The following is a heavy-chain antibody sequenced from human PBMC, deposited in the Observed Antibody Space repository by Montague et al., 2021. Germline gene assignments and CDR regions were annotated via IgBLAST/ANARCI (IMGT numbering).Heavy chain of an antibody. D-gene: IGHD3-10*01. CDR1: GVSISSSNYQ. CDR3: TRKGWFGDYGFDI. CDR2: IYYSGTT. J-gene: IGHJ3*02. Sequence: SKTLSLTCTVSGVSISSSNYQWGWIRQPPGKGPEWIGSIYYSGTTYYNPSLRSRVTISVDTSENQFSLKLNSVTAADTAFYYCTRKGWFGDYGFDIGGQGTMVTVSS. V-gene: IGHV4-39*01.